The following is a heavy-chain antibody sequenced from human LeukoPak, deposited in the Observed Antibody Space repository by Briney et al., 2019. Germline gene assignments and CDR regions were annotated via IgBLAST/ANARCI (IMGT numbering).Heavy chain of an antibody. CDR3: ARDPGIAAAGTVGYFDS. CDR1: GFILSSYA. Sequence: GGSLRLSCAASGFILSSYAMSWVRQAPGKGLEWVANIKQEGSARYYVDSVTGRFTISRDNAMNSLYLQMNSLRVEDTAVYYCARDPGIAAAGTVGYFDSWGQGILVTVSS. J-gene: IGHJ4*02. V-gene: IGHV3-7*01. D-gene: IGHD6-13*01. CDR2: IKQEGSAR.